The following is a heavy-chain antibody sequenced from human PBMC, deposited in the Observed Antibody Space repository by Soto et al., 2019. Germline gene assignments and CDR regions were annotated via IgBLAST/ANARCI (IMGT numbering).Heavy chain of an antibody. CDR3: ARHKLWMATINNDDFDV. CDR1: GYTFNTYW. CDR2: IYPGDSDT. V-gene: IGHV5-51*01. D-gene: IGHD2-21*01. J-gene: IGHJ3*01. Sequence: GESLKISCKGSGYTFNTYWIGWVRQMPGKGLEWMGFIYPGDSDTTYSPSFQGQVTISVDKSISTAYLQWSSLKVSDTAIYYRARHKLWMATINNDDFDVWGQGTKDTVS.